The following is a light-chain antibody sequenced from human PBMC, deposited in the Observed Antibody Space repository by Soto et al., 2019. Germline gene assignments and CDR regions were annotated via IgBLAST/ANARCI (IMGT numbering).Light chain of an antibody. CDR2: ATS. Sequence: EIVLTQSPGTLSLSPGERATLSCRASQSVSTSYLAWYQQKPGQAPRLLIHATSTRATGIPDRSSGSGSGTDFTLTISRLEPEDFAVYYCQQYGNSLYTFGQGTNLEIK. CDR3: QQYGNSLYT. CDR1: QSVSTSY. V-gene: IGKV3-20*01. J-gene: IGKJ2*01.